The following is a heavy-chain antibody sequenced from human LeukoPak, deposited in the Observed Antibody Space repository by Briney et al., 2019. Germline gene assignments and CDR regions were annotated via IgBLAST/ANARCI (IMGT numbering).Heavy chain of an antibody. J-gene: IGHJ3*02. Sequence: PGRSLRLSCAASGFTFDDYAMHWVRQAPGKGLEWVSGISWNSGSIGYADSVKGRFTISRDNAKNSLYLQMNSLRAEDTALYYCVKSAMELGAFDIWGQGTMVTVSS. CDR2: ISWNSGSI. CDR1: GFTFDDYA. V-gene: IGHV3-9*01. D-gene: IGHD5-18*01. CDR3: VKSAMELGAFDI.